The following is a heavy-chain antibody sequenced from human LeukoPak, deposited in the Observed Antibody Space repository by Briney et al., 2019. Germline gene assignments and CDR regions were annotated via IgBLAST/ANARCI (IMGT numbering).Heavy chain of an antibody. V-gene: IGHV4-39*02. Sequence: SETLSLTCTVSGGSISSSSYYWGWIRQPPGRGLEWIGSIYYSGSTFYSPSLKSRVTISVDTSKNQFSLKLTSVTAADTAVYYCAREGDSYDSSGYIDYWGQGTLVTVSS. D-gene: IGHD3-22*01. CDR1: GGSISSSSYY. CDR2: IYYSGST. J-gene: IGHJ4*02. CDR3: AREGDSYDSSGYIDY.